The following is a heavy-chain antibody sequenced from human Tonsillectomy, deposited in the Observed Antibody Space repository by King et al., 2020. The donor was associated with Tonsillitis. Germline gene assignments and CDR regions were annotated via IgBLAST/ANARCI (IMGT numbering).Heavy chain of an antibody. CDR1: GFTFSTYG. CDR3: VRGSGDPYPHAFDI. Sequence: VQLVESGGGVVQPGRSLRLSCAASGFTFSTYGMHWVRQAPGKGLEWVAVIWEDGSNKYYADSVKGRFTISRDNSKNTLYLQMNSLRAEDTAVYYCVRGSGDPYPHAFDIWGQGTMVTVSS. D-gene: IGHD2-15*01. V-gene: IGHV3-33*01. CDR2: IWEDGSNK. J-gene: IGHJ3*02.